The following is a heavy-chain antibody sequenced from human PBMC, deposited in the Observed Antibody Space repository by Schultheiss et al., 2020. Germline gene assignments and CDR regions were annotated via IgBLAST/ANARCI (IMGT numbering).Heavy chain of an antibody. J-gene: IGHJ4*02. Sequence: GGSLRLSCAASGFTFSSYGMHWVRQAPGKGLEWVAVMWYDADPKYYADSVKGRFTISRDTSKNTLYLQMNSLRAEDTAVYYCARDCSSVDCQNPLEYWGQGTLVTVYS. CDR3: ARDCSSVDCQNPLEY. CDR1: GFTFSSYG. V-gene: IGHV3-33*01. CDR2: MWYDADPK. D-gene: IGHD2-2*01.